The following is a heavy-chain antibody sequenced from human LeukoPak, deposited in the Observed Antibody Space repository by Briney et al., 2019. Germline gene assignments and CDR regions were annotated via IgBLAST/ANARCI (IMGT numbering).Heavy chain of an antibody. CDR3: ARVGGTYYYDSSGSIDY. Sequence: SETPSLTCTVSGGSISSGDYYWSWIRQPPGKGLEWIGYIYYSGSTYYNPSLKSRVTISVDTSKNQFSLKLSSVTAADTAVYYCARVGGTYYYDSSGSIDYWGQGTLVTVSS. J-gene: IGHJ4*02. V-gene: IGHV4-30-4*01. CDR1: GGSISSGDYY. D-gene: IGHD3-22*01. CDR2: IYYSGST.